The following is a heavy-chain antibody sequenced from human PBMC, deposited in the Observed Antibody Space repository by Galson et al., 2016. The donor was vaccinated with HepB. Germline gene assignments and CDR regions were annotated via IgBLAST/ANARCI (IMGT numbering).Heavy chain of an antibody. CDR2: IKQDGSEK. J-gene: IGHJ4*02. Sequence: SLRLSCAASGFTISTYWMSWVRQAPGQGLEWLGNIKQDGSEKYYVDSVKGRFTISRDNTKNSLYLQMNSLRAEDTAVYYCARGPGGDSGWYYFDSGGQGTLVTVSS. D-gene: IGHD6-19*01. CDR1: GFTISTYW. CDR3: ARGPGGDSGWYYFDS. V-gene: IGHV3-7*03.